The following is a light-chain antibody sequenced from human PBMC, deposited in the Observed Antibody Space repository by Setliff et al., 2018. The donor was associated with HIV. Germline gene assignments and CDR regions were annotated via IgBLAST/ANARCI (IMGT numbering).Light chain of an antibody. J-gene: IGLJ1*01. V-gene: IGLV2-14*01. CDR3: SSYSGISTQI. CDR1: SSDVGGHTF. Sequence: QSALAQPASVSGSPGQSITISCTGTSSDVGGHTFVSWYQQHPGKVPKLIIYGVNNRPPGVSNRFSGSKSGNTASLTISGLRAEDEADYYCSSYSGISTQIFGTGTKGTVL. CDR2: GVN.